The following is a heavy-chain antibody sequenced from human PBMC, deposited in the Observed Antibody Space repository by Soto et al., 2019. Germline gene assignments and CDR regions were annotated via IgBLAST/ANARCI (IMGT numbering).Heavy chain of an antibody. Sequence: SETLSLTCTVSGGSISSYYWSWIRQPPGKGLEWIGYIYYSGSTNYNPSLKSRVTISVDTSKNQFSLKLSSVTAADTAVYYCARRTRNRGSYLDYWGQGTLVTVAS. V-gene: IGHV4-59*01. J-gene: IGHJ4*02. CDR2: IYYSGST. D-gene: IGHD1-26*01. CDR3: ARRTRNRGSYLDY. CDR1: GGSISSYY.